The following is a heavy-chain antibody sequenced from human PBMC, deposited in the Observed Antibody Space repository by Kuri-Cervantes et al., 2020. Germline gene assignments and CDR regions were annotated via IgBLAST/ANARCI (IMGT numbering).Heavy chain of an antibody. Sequence: SETLSLTCSVYGGSFSGYYWSWIRQPPGKGLEWIGEINHSGSTNYNPSLNSRVTISVDTSKNQFSLKLSPVTAADTAVYYCARHGSGYLLPTNDFDYWGQGTLVTVSS. CDR1: GGSFSGYY. V-gene: IGHV4-34*01. CDR2: INHSGST. D-gene: IGHD5-12*01. CDR3: ARHGSGYLLPTNDFDY. J-gene: IGHJ4*02.